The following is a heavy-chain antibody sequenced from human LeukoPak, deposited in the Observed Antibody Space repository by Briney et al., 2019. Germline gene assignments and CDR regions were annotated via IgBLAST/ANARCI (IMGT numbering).Heavy chain of an antibody. CDR3: ARRGPPWWDY. Sequence: SETLSLTCTVSGGSISNYDWNWIRQPPGKGLEWIGYIRDSGSSSFNPSLQSRVTMSVDTSKNQFSLKLRTVTAADTAVYYCARRGPPWWDYWGQGTLVTVSS. J-gene: IGHJ4*02. CDR2: IRDSGSS. V-gene: IGHV4-59*08. D-gene: IGHD2-15*01. CDR1: GGSISNYD.